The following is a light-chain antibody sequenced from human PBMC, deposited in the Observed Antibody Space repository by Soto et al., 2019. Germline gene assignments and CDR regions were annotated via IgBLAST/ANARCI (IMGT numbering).Light chain of an antibody. V-gene: IGKV3-15*01. Sequence: EIVMTQSPATLSVSPGERATLSCRASQSVSSNLAWYQQKPGQAPRLLIYGASTRATGIPARFSGSGSGTEFTLTISSLQSEDFAVYYCQQYKNGWTFGQGTRWISN. CDR1: QSVSSN. J-gene: IGKJ1*01. CDR3: QQYKNGWT. CDR2: GAS.